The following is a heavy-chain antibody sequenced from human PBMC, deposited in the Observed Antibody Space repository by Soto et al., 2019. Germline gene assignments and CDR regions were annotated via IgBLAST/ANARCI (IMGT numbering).Heavy chain of an antibody. CDR2: ISSNGGST. CDR1: GFTFSSYA. Sequence: GGSLRLSCAASGFTFSSYAMHWVHQAPGKGLEYVSAISSNGGSTYYADSVKGRFTISRDNSKNTLYLQMGSLRAEDMAVYYCARGGVTIFGVASFDYWGQGTLVTVSS. V-gene: IGHV3-64*02. D-gene: IGHD3-3*01. J-gene: IGHJ4*02. CDR3: ARGGVTIFGVASFDY.